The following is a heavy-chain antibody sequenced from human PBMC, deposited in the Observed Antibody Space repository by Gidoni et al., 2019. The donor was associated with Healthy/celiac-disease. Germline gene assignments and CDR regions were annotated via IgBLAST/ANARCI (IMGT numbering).Heavy chain of an antibody. CDR3: ARESIMITFGGVIFPYYFDY. V-gene: IGHV4-39*07. J-gene: IGHJ4*02. CDR1: GGSISRSSYY. D-gene: IGHD3-16*02. CDR2: IYYSGST. Sequence: QLQLQESGPGLVKPSETLSLTCTVSGGSISRSSYYWGWIRQPPGKGLEWIGSIYYSGSTYYNPSLKSRVTISVDTSKNQFSLKLSSVTAADTAVYYCARESIMITFGGVIFPYYFDYWGQGTLVTVSS.